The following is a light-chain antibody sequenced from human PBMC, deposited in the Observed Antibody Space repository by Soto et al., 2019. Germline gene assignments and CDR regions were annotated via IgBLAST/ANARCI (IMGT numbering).Light chain of an antibody. CDR1: SSDVGSYNL. V-gene: IGLV2-23*02. CDR2: EVS. Sequence: QSALTQPASVSGSPGQSITISCTGTSSDVGSYNLVSWYQQHPGKAPKLMIYEVSKRPSGVSNRLSGSKSGNTASLTISGLKAEDEADYYCCSYAGSSTLVFGGGTKLTVL. CDR3: CSYAGSSTLV. J-gene: IGLJ2*01.